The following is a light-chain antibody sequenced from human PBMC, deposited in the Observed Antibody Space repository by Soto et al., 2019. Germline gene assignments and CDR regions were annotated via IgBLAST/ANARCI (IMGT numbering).Light chain of an antibody. V-gene: IGKV3-20*01. CDR3: HQYGSAPQT. Sequence: DIVLTQSPGTLSLSPGERATLSCRASQSVNSGYLAWYQQKAAQAPRLLIYAASSRAAGIPDRFSGSGSGTDFTLTIGGLEPEDFAVYYCHQYGSAPQTFGQGTKLEIK. CDR1: QSVNSGY. CDR2: AAS. J-gene: IGKJ2*01.